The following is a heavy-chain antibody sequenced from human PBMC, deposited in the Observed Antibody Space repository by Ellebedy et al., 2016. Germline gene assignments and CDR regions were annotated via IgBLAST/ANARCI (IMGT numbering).Heavy chain of an antibody. CDR1: GGSVSSDY. D-gene: IGHD6-19*01. CDR2: VFHTGTT. V-gene: IGHV4-59*02. Sequence: SETLSLTCNVSGGSVSSDYWNWIRRPPGKGLEWIGYVFHTGTTNYNPSLKSRVTMSVDTSKSQFSLRLTSVTAADTAVYYCARGHSSGWYYLDYWGQGTVVTVSS. J-gene: IGHJ4*02. CDR3: ARGHSSGWYYLDY.